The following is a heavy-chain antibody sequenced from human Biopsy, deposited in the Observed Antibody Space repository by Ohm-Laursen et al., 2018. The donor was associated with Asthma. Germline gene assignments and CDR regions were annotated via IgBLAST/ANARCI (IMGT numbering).Heavy chain of an antibody. D-gene: IGHD4-23*01. CDR3: ARAYGGSFFSGSFDI. V-gene: IGHV3-30*14. J-gene: IGHJ3*02. CDR2: ISYDGSSI. Sequence: SLRLSCSASRFTYEMHWVRQAPGKGLEWVAVISYDGSSIYYADSVQGRVTISRDNSKNTLSLQMNSLRAEDTAVYYCARAYGGSFFSGSFDIWGQGTMVTVPS. CDR1: RFTYE.